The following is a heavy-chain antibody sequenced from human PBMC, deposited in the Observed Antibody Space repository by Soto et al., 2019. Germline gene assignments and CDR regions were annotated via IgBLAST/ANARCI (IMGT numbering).Heavy chain of an antibody. CDR3: ARDRGRAAAGEYFYYGMDV. J-gene: IGHJ6*02. D-gene: IGHD6-13*01. V-gene: IGHV1-46*01. Sequence: ASLKVSCKASGYIFTSYYMHWVRQAPGQGLDWMGVIDPSGGSTSYAQSFQGRVTLTRDASTSTVYMELSSLRSDDTALYYCARDRGRAAAGEYFYYGMDVWGQGSTVTVSS. CDR1: GYIFTSYY. CDR2: IDPSGGST.